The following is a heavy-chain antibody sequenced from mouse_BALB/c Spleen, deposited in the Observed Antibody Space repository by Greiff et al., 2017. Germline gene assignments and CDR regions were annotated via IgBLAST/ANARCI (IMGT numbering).Heavy chain of an antibody. Sequence: EVQGVESGGGLVQPGGSLRLSCATSGFTFTDYYMSWVRQPPGKALEWLGFIRNKANGYTTEYSASVKGRFTISRDNSQSILYLQMNTLRAEDSATYYCARDMGYPLGAMDYWGQGTSVTVSS. V-gene: IGHV7-3*02. CDR2: IRNKANGYTT. CDR1: GFTFTDYY. D-gene: IGHD2-14*01. CDR3: ARDMGYPLGAMDY. J-gene: IGHJ4*01.